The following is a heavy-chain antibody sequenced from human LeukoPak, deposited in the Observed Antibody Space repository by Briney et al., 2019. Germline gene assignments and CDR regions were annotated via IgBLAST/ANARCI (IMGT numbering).Heavy chain of an antibody. CDR3: ARDSCSGGSCYNAFDI. V-gene: IGHV3-48*03. CDR1: GFTFSSYE. J-gene: IGHJ3*02. CDR2: ISSSGSTI. Sequence: GGSLRLSCAASGFTFSSYEMNWVRQAPGKGLEWVSYISSSGSTIYYADSVKGRFTISRDDAKNSLYLQMNSLRAEDTAVYYCARDSCSGGSCYNAFDIWGQGTMVTVSS. D-gene: IGHD2-15*01.